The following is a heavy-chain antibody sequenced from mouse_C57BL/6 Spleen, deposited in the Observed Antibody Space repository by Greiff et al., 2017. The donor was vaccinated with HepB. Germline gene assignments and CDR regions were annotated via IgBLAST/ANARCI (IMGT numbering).Heavy chain of an antibody. CDR3: CSMGDYYGSSYDWYFDV. CDR2: IYPGSGNT. J-gene: IGHJ1*03. CDR1: GYTFTDYY. V-gene: IGHV1-76*01. D-gene: IGHD1-1*01. Sequence: VQLQESGAELVRPGASVKLSCKASGYTFTDYYINWVKQRPGQGLEWIARIYPGSGNTYYNEKFKGKATLTAEKSSSTAYMQLSSLTSEDSAVYFRCSMGDYYGSSYDWYFDVWGTGTTVTVSS.